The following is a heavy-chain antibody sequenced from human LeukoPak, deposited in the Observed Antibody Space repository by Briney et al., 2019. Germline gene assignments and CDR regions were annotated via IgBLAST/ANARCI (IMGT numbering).Heavy chain of an antibody. J-gene: IGHJ4*02. CDR3: ARQKTLIQPPDY. D-gene: IGHD5-18*01. V-gene: IGHV4-59*01. CDR1: GGSISSYY. Sequence: PSETLSLTCTVSGGSISSYYWSWIRQPPGKGLEWIGYIYYSGTTNYNPSLRSRVTISVDTSKNHLSLRLNSVTAADTAVYYCARQKTLIQPPDYWGQGTLVTVSS. CDR2: IYYSGTT.